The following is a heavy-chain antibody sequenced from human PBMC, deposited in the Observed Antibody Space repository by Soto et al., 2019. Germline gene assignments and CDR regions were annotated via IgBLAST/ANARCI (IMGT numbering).Heavy chain of an antibody. CDR3: ARGDYYDIHDY. V-gene: IGHV1-3*01. CDR2: INAGNGNT. J-gene: IGHJ4*02. CDR1: GYTFTGYA. D-gene: IGHD3-22*01. Sequence: QVQLVQSGAEVKKPGASVKVSCKASGYTFTGYAIHWVRQAPGQRLEWMGWINAGNGNTKHSQKFQGRVTITRDTSASTAYMELSSLRSEDTAVYYCARGDYYDIHDYWGQGTLVTVSS.